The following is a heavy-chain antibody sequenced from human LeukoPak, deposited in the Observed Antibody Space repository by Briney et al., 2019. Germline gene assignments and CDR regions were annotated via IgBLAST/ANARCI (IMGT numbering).Heavy chain of an antibody. CDR3: ARTTKRYYYGSRWFDP. CDR2: IYYSGST. J-gene: IGHJ5*02. D-gene: IGHD3-10*01. CDR1: GGSISSSSYY. Sequence: PSETLSLTCTVSGGSISSSSYYWGRIRQPPGKGLEWIGSIYYSGSTYYNPSLKSRVTISVDTSKNQFSLKLSSVTAAGTAVYYCARTTKRYYYGSRWFDPWGQGTLVTVSS. V-gene: IGHV4-39*01.